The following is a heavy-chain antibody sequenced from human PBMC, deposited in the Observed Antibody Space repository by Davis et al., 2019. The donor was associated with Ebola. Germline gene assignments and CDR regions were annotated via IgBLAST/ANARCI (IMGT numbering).Heavy chain of an antibody. Sequence: SETLSLTCTVSGGSISSGGYYWSWIRQHPGKGLEWIGHIYYSGSTYYNPSLKSRVTISADTSKNHFSLKLTSVTAADTALYYCARSIATWGYYFDYWGRGTLVTVSS. V-gene: IGHV4-31*03. J-gene: IGHJ4*02. CDR3: ARSIATWGYYFDY. CDR1: GGSISSGGYY. CDR2: IYYSGST. D-gene: IGHD6-6*01.